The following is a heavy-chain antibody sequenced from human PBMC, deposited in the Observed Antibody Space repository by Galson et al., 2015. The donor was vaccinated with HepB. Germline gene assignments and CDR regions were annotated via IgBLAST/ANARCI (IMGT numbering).Heavy chain of an antibody. CDR3: ARVPSMIVVKDAFDI. J-gene: IGHJ3*02. CDR2: ISYDGSNK. V-gene: IGHV3-30-3*01. D-gene: IGHD3-22*01. Sequence: SLRLSCAASGFTFSSYAMHWVRQAPGKGLEWVAVISYDGSNKYYADSVKGRFTISRDNSKNTLYLQMNSLRAEDTAVYYCARVPSMIVVKDAFDIWGQGTMVTVSS. CDR1: GFTFSSYA.